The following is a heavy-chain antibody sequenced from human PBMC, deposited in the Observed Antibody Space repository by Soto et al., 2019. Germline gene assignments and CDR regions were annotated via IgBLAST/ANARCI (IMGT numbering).Heavy chain of an antibody. CDR2: IYPADSDT. CDR1: GYSFTSYW. V-gene: IGHV5-51*01. J-gene: IGHJ5*01. Sequence: GESLKIYCKSSGYSFTSYWIAWVRQMPGKGLGFMGIIYPADSDTRYSPSFQGQVTMSVDKSISNAYLRWTSLNAADTAMYYCAKFSRYIASPQGWFDSWGQGTQVTVSS. D-gene: IGHD3-16*02. CDR3: AKFSRYIASPQGWFDS.